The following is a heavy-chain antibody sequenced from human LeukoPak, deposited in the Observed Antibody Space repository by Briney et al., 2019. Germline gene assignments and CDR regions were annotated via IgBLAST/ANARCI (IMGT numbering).Heavy chain of an antibody. J-gene: IGHJ3*02. CDR1: GFTFSNAW. CDR2: IYSEGST. CDR3: ARELREHGVFDI. V-gene: IGHV3-53*01. Sequence: GGSLRLSCAASGFTFSNAWMSWVRQAPGKGLEWVSEIYSEGSTYYAASVKGRFSISRDNSKNTVYLQMNSLRAEDTALYYCARELREHGVFDIWGQGTMVTVSS. D-gene: IGHD1-26*01.